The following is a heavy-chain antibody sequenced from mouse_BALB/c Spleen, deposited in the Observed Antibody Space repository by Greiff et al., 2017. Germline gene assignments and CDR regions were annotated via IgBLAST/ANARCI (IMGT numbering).Heavy chain of an antibody. CDR3: ARYLYYDYDD. J-gene: IGHJ2*01. V-gene: IGHV1S29*02. D-gene: IGHD2-4*01. CDR2: IYPYNGGT. CDR1: GYTFTDYN. Sequence: VQLQQSGPELVKPGASVKISCKASGYTFTDYNMHWVKQSHGKSLEWIGYIYPYNGGTGYNQKFKSKATLTVDNSSSTAYMELRSLTSEDSAVYYCARYLYYDYDDWGQGTTLTVSS.